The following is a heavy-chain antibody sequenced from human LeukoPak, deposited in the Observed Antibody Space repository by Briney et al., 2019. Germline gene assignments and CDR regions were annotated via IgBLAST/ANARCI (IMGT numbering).Heavy chain of an antibody. J-gene: IGHJ4*02. CDR3: ATSFGPVIAAAGTGAD. CDR1: GFTFSSYA. CDR2: ISYDGSNK. V-gene: IGHV3-30*04. Sequence: PGRSLRLSCAASGFTFSSYAMHWVRQAPGKGLEWVAVISYDGSNKYYADSVKGRFTISRDNSKNTLYLQMNSLRAEDTAVYYCATSFGPVIAAAGTGADWGQGTLVTVSS. D-gene: IGHD6-13*01.